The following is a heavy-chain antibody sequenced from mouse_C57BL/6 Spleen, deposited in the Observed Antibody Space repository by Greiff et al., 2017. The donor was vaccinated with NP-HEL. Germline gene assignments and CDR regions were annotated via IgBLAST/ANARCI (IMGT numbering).Heavy chain of an antibody. CDR2: IYPRSGNT. D-gene: IGHD1-1*01. CDR1: GYTFTSYG. Sequence: VKLLESGAELARPGASVKLSCKASGYTFTSYGISWVKQRTGQGLEWIGEIYPRSGNTYYNEKFKGKATLTADKSSSTAYMELRSLTSEDSAVYFCARGDYGSSFAYWGQGTLVTVSA. V-gene: IGHV1-81*01. J-gene: IGHJ3*01. CDR3: ARGDYGSSFAY.